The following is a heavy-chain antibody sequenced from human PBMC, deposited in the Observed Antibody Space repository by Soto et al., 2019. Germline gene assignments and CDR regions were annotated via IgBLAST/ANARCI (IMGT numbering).Heavy chain of an antibody. Sequence: SETLSLTCAVYGGSFSGYYWSWIRQPPGKGLEWIGEINHSGSTNYNPSLKSRVTISVDTSKNQFSLKLSSVTAADTAVYYCARAGGRLQFYYYYGMDVWGQGTTVT. CDR1: GGSFSGYY. D-gene: IGHD6-25*01. V-gene: IGHV4-34*01. CDR2: INHSGST. CDR3: ARAGGRLQFYYYYGMDV. J-gene: IGHJ6*02.